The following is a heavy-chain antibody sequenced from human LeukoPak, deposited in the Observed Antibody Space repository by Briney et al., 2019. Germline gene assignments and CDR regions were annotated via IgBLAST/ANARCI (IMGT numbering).Heavy chain of an antibody. CDR2: IYTSGST. J-gene: IGHJ6*02. V-gene: IGHV4-4*07. Sequence: SETLSLTCTVSGGSISSYYWSWIRQPAGKGLEWIGRIYTSGSTNYNPSLKSRVTMSVDTSKNQFSLKVTSVTAADTAVYYCASGGSGSYYKPYYYGMDVWGQGTTVTVSS. CDR3: ASGGSGSYYKPYYYGMDV. D-gene: IGHD3-10*01. CDR1: GGSISSYY.